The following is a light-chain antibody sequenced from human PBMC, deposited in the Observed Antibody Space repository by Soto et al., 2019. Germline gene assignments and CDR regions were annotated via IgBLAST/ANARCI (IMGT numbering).Light chain of an antibody. CDR3: QTWVTGIQV. CDR2: LNSDGSH. J-gene: IGLJ2*01. CDR1: SGHSSYA. V-gene: IGLV4-69*01. Sequence: QLVLTQSPSASASLGASVKLTCTLSSGHSSYAIAWHQQRPEKGPRYLMKLNSDGSHSKGDGIPDRFSGSSSGAERYLTISSLQSEDEAEYYCQTWVTGIQVFGGGTKLTVL.